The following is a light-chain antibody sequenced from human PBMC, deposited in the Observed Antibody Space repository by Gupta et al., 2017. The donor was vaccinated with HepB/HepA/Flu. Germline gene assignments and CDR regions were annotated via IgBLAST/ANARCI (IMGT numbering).Light chain of an antibody. J-gene: IGKJ3*01. CDR3: QQSDSPPRFT. V-gene: IGKV1-39*01. CDR1: QSISSY. Sequence: DIQMTQSPSSLSASVGDRVTITCRASQSISSYLNWYQQKPGKAPKLLIYAASSLQSGVPSRFSGSGSGTDFTLTISSRQQEDFATYYCQQSDSPPRFTFGHGTKVDIK. CDR2: AAS.